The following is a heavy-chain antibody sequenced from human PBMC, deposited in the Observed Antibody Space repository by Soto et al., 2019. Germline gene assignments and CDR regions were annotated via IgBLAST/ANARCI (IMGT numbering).Heavy chain of an antibody. V-gene: IGHV1-3*01. J-gene: IGHJ3*02. D-gene: IGHD7-27*01. CDR1: GYTLTDYA. Sequence: GASVKVSCKAFGYTLTDYAMHWVRQAPGQRLEWMGWINAGNGDTKYSQNFQDRVTITRDTSASTVYMELNSLRSEDTAVYFCARDHWGSSENAFDIWGQGTMVTVSS. CDR3: ARDHWGSSENAFDI. CDR2: INAGNGDT.